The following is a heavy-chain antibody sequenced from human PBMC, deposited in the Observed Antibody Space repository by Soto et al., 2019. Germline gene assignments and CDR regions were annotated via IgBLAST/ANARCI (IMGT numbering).Heavy chain of an antibody. CDR1: GFTFDDYT. CDR2: IFWDGSNT. J-gene: IGHJ4*02. V-gene: IGHV3-43*01. D-gene: IGHD4-17*01. Sequence: PGGSLRLSCAASGFTFDDYTMHWVRQAPGKGLEWVSLIFWDGSNTHYADSVKGRFTISRDNRKNSLYLQMDRLRTEDTALYYCAKDMAYGGNSGPFDYWAQGTLVTVSS. CDR3: AKDMAYGGNSGPFDY.